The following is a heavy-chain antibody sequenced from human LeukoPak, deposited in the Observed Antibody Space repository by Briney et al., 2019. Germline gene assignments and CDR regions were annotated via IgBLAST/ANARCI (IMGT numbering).Heavy chain of an antibody. Sequence: GGSLRLSCAASGFTFNSYAMSWVRQAPGKGLEWVSAISDTRGTIYYADSVKGRFTISRDNSKNTLYLQMNSLRAEDTTVYYCAKDIAMVRGVIDYWGQGTLVTVSS. CDR2: ISDTRGTI. J-gene: IGHJ4*02. CDR3: AKDIAMVRGVIDY. D-gene: IGHD3-10*01. CDR1: GFTFNSYA. V-gene: IGHV3-23*01.